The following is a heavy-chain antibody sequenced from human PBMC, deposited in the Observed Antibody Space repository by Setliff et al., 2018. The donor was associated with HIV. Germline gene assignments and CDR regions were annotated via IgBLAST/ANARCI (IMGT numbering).Heavy chain of an antibody. Sequence: SETLSLTRTVSRGSISSGGYYWSWIRQHPERGLEWIGYIYYNGSSDNNPSLKSRVTLSVDTSKHQFSLKLSSVTAADTAVYYCARVQMAYAAFDVWGQGTMVTVSS. CDR2: IYYNGSS. D-gene: IGHD4-17*01. CDR1: RGSISSGGYY. CDR3: ARVQMAYAAFDV. V-gene: IGHV4-61*08. J-gene: IGHJ3*01.